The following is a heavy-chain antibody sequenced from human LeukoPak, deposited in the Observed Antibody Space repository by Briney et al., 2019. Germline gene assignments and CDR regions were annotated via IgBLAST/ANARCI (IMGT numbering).Heavy chain of an antibody. CDR1: GYTFTSYA. D-gene: IGHD6-19*01. Sequence: GASVKVSCKASGYTFTSYAMHWVRQAPGQRLEWMGWINAGNGNTKYSQKFQGRVTITADKSTSTAYMELSSLRSEDTAVYYCAREYSSGWYWFDPWGQGTLVTVSS. V-gene: IGHV1-3*01. J-gene: IGHJ5*02. CDR3: AREYSSGWYWFDP. CDR2: INAGNGNT.